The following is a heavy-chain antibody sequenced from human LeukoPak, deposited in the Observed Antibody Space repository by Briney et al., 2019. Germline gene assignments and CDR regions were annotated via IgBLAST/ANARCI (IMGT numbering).Heavy chain of an antibody. Sequence: SETLSLTCTVSGGSISSYYWSWIRQPAGKGLEWIGRIYTSGSTNYNPSLKSRVTMSVDTSKNQFSLKLSSVIAADTAVYYCARLYSSGHHFDYWGQGTLVTVSS. CDR3: ARLYSSGHHFDY. D-gene: IGHD6-19*01. CDR2: IYTSGST. V-gene: IGHV4-4*07. CDR1: GGSISSYY. J-gene: IGHJ4*02.